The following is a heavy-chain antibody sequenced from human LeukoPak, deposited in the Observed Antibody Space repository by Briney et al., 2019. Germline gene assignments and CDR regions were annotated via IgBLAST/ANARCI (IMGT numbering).Heavy chain of an antibody. D-gene: IGHD6-19*01. CDR3: AREAAVAVAGTLTVD. J-gene: IGHJ4*02. CDR2: INPSGGST. CDR1: GYTFTSYY. V-gene: IGHV1-46*01. Sequence: GASAKVSCKASGYTFTSYYMHWVRQAPGQGLEWMGIINPSGGSTSYAQKFQGRVTMTRDMSTSTVYMELSSLRSEDTAVYYCAREAAVAVAGTLTVDWGQGTLVTVSS.